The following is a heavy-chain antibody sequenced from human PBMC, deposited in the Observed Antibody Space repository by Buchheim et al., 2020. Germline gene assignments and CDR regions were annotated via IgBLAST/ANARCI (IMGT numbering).Heavy chain of an antibody. CDR3: ARGILPYDY. CDR2: INSNVIIT. Sequence: EVPLLESGGGLVQPGGSLRLSCAASGFTFSAYWMKWVRQAPGKGLVWVSHINSNVIITRYADSVKGRFTISRDNANNTLYLQMNSLRAEDTAVYYCARGILPYDYWGQGTL. CDR1: GFTFSAYW. V-gene: IGHV3-74*01. J-gene: IGHJ4*01.